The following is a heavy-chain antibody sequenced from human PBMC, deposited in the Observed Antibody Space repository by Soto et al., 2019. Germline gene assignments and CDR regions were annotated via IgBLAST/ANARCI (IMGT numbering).Heavy chain of an antibody. J-gene: IGHJ5*02. D-gene: IGHD1-26*01. CDR2: HYSGGST. CDR3: ARHRHPRGTVGATSPLDP. CDR1: GFSVSSNY. Sequence: GGSLRLSCASSGFSVSSNYLSWVRQAPGKGLEWVSVHYSGGSTYYADSVQGRFTISRDKSNNTLYLQMRRVRAEDTAVYFCARHRHPRGTVGATSPLDPWGQGTQVTVPQ. V-gene: IGHV3-53*01.